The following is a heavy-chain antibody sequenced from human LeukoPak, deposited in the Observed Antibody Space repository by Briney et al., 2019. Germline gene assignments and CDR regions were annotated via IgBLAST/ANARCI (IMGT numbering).Heavy chain of an antibody. CDR3: ARDTSRGWLQFHVDY. CDR2: IIPIFGTA. V-gene: IGHV1-69*05. CDR1: GGTFSSYA. Sequence: SVKVSCKASGGTFSSYAISWVRQAPGQGLEWMGGIIPIFGTANYAQKFQGRVTITTDESTSTAYMELSSLRSEDTAVYYCARDTSRGWLQFHVDYWGQGTLVTVSS. D-gene: IGHD5-24*01. J-gene: IGHJ4*02.